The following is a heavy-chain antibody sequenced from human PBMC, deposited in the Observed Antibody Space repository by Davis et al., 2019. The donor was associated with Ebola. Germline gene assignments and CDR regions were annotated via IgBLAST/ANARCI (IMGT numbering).Heavy chain of an antibody. CDR3: ARETGLGY. D-gene: IGHD3/OR15-3a*01. CDR1: GFTFSSYA. V-gene: IGHV3-30-3*01. Sequence: GESLKISCAASGFTFSSYAMHWVRQAPGKGLEWVAVISYDGSNKYYADSVKGRFTISRDNSKNTLYLQMNSLRAEDTAVYYCARETGLGYWGQGTLVTVSS. J-gene: IGHJ4*02. CDR2: ISYDGSNK.